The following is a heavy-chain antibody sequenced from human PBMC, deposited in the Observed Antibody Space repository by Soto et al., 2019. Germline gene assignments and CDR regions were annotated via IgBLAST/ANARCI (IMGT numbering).Heavy chain of an antibody. CDR1: GFTFSSYA. CDR2: ISGSGGST. D-gene: IGHD6-13*01. CDR3: AKDCRVGSSRKYGMDV. V-gene: IGHV3-23*01. J-gene: IGHJ6*02. Sequence: PGGSLRLSCAAFGFTFSSYAMSWVRRAPGKGLEWVSAISGSGGSTYYADSVKGRFTISRDNSKNTLYLQMNSLRAEDTAVYYCAKDCRVGSSRKYGMDVWGQGTTVTVSS.